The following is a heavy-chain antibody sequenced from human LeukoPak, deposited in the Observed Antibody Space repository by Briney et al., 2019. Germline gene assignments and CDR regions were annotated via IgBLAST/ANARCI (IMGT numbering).Heavy chain of an antibody. CDR3: ARGRIAAARGRFDP. Sequence: PSETLSLTCAVYGGSFSGYYRSWIRQPPGKGLEWIGEINHSGSTNYNPSLKSRVTISVDTSKNQFSLKLSSVTAADTAVYYCARGRIAAARGRFDPWGQGTLVTVSS. J-gene: IGHJ5*02. CDR2: INHSGST. V-gene: IGHV4-34*01. CDR1: GGSFSGYY. D-gene: IGHD6-13*01.